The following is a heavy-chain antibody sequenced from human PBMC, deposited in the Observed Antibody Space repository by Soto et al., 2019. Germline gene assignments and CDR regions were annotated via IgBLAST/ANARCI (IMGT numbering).Heavy chain of an antibody. CDR2: ISYDGSNK. V-gene: IGHV3-30*04. CDR1: GFTFSSYA. Sequence: QVQLVESGGGVVQPGRSLRLSCAASGFTFSSYAMHWVRQAPGKGLEWVAVISYDGSNKYYADSVKGRFTISRDNSKNTLYLQMNSLRAEDTAVYYCAKDRRQLVLVVDYWGQGTLVTVSS. J-gene: IGHJ4*02. D-gene: IGHD2-8*02. CDR3: AKDRRQLVLVVDY.